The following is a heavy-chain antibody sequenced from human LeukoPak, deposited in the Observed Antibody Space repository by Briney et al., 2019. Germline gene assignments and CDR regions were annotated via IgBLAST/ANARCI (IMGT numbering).Heavy chain of an antibody. CDR3: ARLEYSSSSLPPDYYGMDV. CDR2: IYPGDSDT. D-gene: IGHD6-6*01. J-gene: IGHJ6*02. CDR1: GYSFTSYW. Sequence: GESLKISCKGSGYSFTSYWIGWVRQMPGKGLEWMGIIYPGDSDTRYSPSFQGQATISADKSISTAYLQWSSLKASDTAMYYCARLEYSSSSLPPDYYGMDVWGHGTTVTVSS. V-gene: IGHV5-51*01.